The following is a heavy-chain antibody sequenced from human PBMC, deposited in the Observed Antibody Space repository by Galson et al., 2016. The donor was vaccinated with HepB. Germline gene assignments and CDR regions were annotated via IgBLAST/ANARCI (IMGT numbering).Heavy chain of an antibody. J-gene: IGHJ6*03. CDR1: GYIFISNG. CDR3: ARDVAARPTYYYYMDV. V-gene: IGHV1-18*04. Sequence: SVKVSCKASGYIFISNGISWVRQAPGQGLEWMGWISAYSGNTNYPQTLQGRVTMTTDTSTTTAYMELRSLRSDDTAVYYCARDVAARPTYYYYMDVWGEGTTVTVSS. D-gene: IGHD6-6*01. CDR2: ISAYSGNT.